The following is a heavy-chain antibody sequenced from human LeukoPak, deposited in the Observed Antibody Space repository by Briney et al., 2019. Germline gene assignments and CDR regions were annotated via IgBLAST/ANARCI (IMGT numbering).Heavy chain of an antibody. V-gene: IGHV4-61*02. J-gene: IGHJ4*02. D-gene: IGHD3-22*01. CDR1: GGSISSGSYY. CDR3: ARDDPPNSDKGCFYY. Sequence: KTSQTLSLTCTVSGGSISSGSYYWSWIRQPAGKGLEWIGRIYTSGSTNYNPSLKSRVTISVDTSKNQFSLKLSSVTAADTPVYYCARDDPPNSDKGCFYYWGQGTLVTVSS. CDR2: IYTSGST.